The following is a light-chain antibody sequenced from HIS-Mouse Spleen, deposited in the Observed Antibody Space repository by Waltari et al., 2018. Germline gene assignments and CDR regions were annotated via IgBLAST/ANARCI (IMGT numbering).Light chain of an antibody. Sequence: SYELTQPPSVSVSPGQTARITCSGDALPKQYAYLYQQKPGQAPVLVRHKDSERPSGIPERFSGSSSGTTVTLSISGVQAEDEADYYCQSADSSGTYVFGGGTKLTVL. V-gene: IGLV3-25*03. CDR2: KDS. CDR1: ALPKQY. CDR3: QSADSSGTYV. J-gene: IGLJ2*01.